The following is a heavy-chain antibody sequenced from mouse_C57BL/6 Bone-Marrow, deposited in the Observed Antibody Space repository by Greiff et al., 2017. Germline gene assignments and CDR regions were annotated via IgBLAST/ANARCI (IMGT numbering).Heavy chain of an antibody. Sequence: EVHLVESGAELVRPGASVKLSCTASGFNIKDDYIHWVKQRPEQGLEWIGWIDPEIGDTEYASKFQGKATITSDTSSNTAFLQLSSLTSDDTAVYYCSSFDGNYFDFWGQGTPLTVAS. J-gene: IGHJ2*01. CDR1: GFNIKDDY. CDR2: IDPEIGDT. D-gene: IGHD2-3*01. V-gene: IGHV14-4*01. CDR3: SSFDGNYFDF.